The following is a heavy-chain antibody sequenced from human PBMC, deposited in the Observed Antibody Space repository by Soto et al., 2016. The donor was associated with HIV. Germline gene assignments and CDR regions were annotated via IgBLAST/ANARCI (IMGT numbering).Heavy chain of an antibody. D-gene: IGHD6-13*01. CDR1: GFTFSSYA. Sequence: EVQLLESGGGLVQPGGSLRLSCAASGFTFSSYAMSWVRQAPGKGLEWVSAISGSGGSTYYADSVKGRFTISRDNSKNTLYLQMNSLRAEDTAVYYCAKVGSNTGYSSSWYPRWFDYWGQGTLVTVSS. V-gene: IGHV3-23*01. CDR3: AKVGSNTGYSSSWYPRWFDY. CDR2: ISGSGGST. J-gene: IGHJ4*02.